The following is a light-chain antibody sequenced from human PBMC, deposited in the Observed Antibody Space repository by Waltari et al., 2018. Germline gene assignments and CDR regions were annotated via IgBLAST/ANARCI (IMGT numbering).Light chain of an antibody. CDR1: QDINNY. J-gene: IGKJ1*01. CDR2: DAS. Sequence: DIKLTQSPSSLSASAGDRVTITCQASQDINNYLNWYQHKPGKAPKLLIYDASNLETGVPSRFSGSGSGTDFIFTISSLQPEDIATYYCQQYDNVLLPWTFGQGTKVEIK. V-gene: IGKV1-33*01. CDR3: QQYDNVLLPWT.